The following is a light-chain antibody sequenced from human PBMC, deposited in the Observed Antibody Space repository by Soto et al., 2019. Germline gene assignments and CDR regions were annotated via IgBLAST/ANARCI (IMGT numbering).Light chain of an antibody. J-gene: IGKJ1*01. Sequence: EIVLTQSPDTLSLSPGERATLSCRASQSVSSSLLAWYQQIPGQAPRLLIYGASSRATGIPDRFSGNGSETDFTLTISRLEPEDFAVYYCQQFGSSLTWTFGQGTKVEIK. CDR2: GAS. CDR1: QSVSSSL. CDR3: QQFGSSLTWT. V-gene: IGKV3-20*01.